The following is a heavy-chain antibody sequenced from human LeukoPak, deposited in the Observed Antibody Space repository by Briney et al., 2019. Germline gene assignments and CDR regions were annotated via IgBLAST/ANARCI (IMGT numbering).Heavy chain of an antibody. CDR1: GYSFTSYW. J-gene: IGHJ4*02. Sequence: GASLKISCKGSGYSFTSYWIGWVRQMPGKGLEWMGIIYPGDSDTRYSPSFQGQVTISADKSISTAYLQWSSLKASDTAMYYCAGIPRFLEWYFDYWGQGTLVTVSS. V-gene: IGHV5-51*01. D-gene: IGHD3-3*01. CDR2: IYPGDSDT. CDR3: AGIPRFLEWYFDY.